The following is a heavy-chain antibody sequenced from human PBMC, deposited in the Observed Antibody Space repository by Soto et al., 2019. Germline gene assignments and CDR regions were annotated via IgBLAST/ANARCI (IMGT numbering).Heavy chain of an antibody. Sequence: GASVKVSCKASGGTFSSYAISWVRQAPGQGLEWMGGIIPIFGTANYAQKFQGRVTITADKSTSTAYMELSSLRSEDTAVYYCASGVGDYAYYYYGTDVWGQGTTVTVSS. CDR3: ASGVGDYAYYYYGTDV. CDR2: IIPIFGTA. D-gene: IGHD4-17*01. V-gene: IGHV1-69*06. CDR1: GGTFSSYA. J-gene: IGHJ6*02.